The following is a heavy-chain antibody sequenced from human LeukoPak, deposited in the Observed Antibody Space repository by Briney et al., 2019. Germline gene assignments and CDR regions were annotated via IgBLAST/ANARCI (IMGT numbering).Heavy chain of an antibody. V-gene: IGHV1-18*04. CDR2: ISAYNGNT. J-gene: IGHJ4*02. CDR1: GYSFTSNG. Sequence: ASVKDSCKASGYSFTSNGISWVRQAPGQGLKWMGWISAYNGNTNYAQKLQGRVTMTTDTSTSTAYMELRSLRSDDTAVYYCARAGSILTGSLVFDLGGQGTLVTVSS. D-gene: IGHD3-9*01. CDR3: ARAGSILTGSLVFDL.